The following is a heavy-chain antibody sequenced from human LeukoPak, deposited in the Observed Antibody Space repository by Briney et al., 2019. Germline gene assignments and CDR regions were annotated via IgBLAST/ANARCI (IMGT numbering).Heavy chain of an antibody. D-gene: IGHD6-13*01. Sequence: PSETLSLTCTVSGGSISSYYWSWIRQPAGKGLEWIGRIYTSGSTNYNPSLKSRVTMSVDTSKNQFSPKLSSVTAADTAVYYCARVSQQLVPYYYYYYYMDVWGKGTTVTVSS. CDR1: GGSISSYY. CDR3: ARVSQQLVPYYYYYYYMDV. J-gene: IGHJ6*03. V-gene: IGHV4-4*07. CDR2: IYTSGST.